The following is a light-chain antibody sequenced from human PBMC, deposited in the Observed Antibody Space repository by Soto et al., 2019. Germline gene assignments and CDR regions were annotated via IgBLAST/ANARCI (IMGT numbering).Light chain of an antibody. Sequence: QSVLTQPPSASGSPGQSVTISCTGTSSDVGGYNYVSWYQQHPGKAPKLIIYDVSQRPSRVPDRFSGSKSGNTASLTVSGLQAEDEADYYCSSYAGNNNLVFGGGTKLTVL. CDR1: SSDVGGYNY. CDR3: SSYAGNNNLV. V-gene: IGLV2-8*01. J-gene: IGLJ2*01. CDR2: DVS.